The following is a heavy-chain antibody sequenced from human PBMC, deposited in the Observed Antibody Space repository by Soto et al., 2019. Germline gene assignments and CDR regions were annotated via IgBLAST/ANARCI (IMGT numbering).Heavy chain of an antibody. J-gene: IGHJ4*02. V-gene: IGHV4-39*01. Sequence: QLQLQESGPGLVKPSETLSLTCTVPGGSIISSSYYWGWIRQPPGKGLEWMGSVYYSGNTNYNPSLKSRVTISVDTSKSQFSLTLSSVTASDTAVYYCARQSKAARHLYYWGQGTLVTVSS. D-gene: IGHD6-6*01. CDR3: ARQSKAARHLYY. CDR1: GGSIISSSYY. CDR2: VYYSGNT.